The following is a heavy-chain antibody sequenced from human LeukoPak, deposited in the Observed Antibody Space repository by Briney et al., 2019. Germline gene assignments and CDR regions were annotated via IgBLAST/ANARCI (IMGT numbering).Heavy chain of an antibody. CDR2: ISYDGSNK. CDR1: GFTFSSYG. V-gene: IGHV3-30*03. Sequence: PGRSLRLSCAASGFTFSSYGMHWVRQAPGKGLEWVAVISYDGSNKYYADSVKGRFTISRDNSKNSLYLQMNSLRAEDTAVYYCARENYDFWSGRNWFDPWGQGTLVTVSS. CDR3: ARENYDFWSGRNWFDP. J-gene: IGHJ5*02. D-gene: IGHD3-3*01.